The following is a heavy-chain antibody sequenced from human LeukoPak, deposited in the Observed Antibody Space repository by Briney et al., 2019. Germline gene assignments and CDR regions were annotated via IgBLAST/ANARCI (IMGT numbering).Heavy chain of an antibody. CDR3: ARDLSGVTGYTYGRGIDY. CDR1: GFTFSRYA. D-gene: IGHD5-18*01. CDR2: ISSSGSTI. Sequence: TGGSLRLSCAASGFTFSRYAMSWVRQSPGKGLEWVSYISSSGSTIYYADSVKGRFTISRDNARNSLYLQMNSLRAEDTAVYYCARDLSGVTGYTYGRGIDYWGQGTLVTVSS. J-gene: IGHJ4*02. V-gene: IGHV3-48*04.